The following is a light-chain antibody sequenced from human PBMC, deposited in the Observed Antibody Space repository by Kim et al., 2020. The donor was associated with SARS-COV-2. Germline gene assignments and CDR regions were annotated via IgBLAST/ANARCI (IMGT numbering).Light chain of an antibody. Sequence: EIVLTQSPDTLALSPGETAALSGRASESVSSIYLAWYQHKPGQAPRLLVYGESNRATGTPDRFTGGGSGTNFVLTITRLEPEDFAVYYCHQYKTSPRTFGKETKLDI. J-gene: IGKJ2*02. CDR3: HQYKTSPRT. CDR1: ESVSSIY. V-gene: IGKV3-20*01. CDR2: GES.